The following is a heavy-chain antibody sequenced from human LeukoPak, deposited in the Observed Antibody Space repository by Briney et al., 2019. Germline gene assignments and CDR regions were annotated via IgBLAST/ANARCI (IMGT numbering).Heavy chain of an antibody. V-gene: IGHV3-23*01. CDR3: AKGSWGSGWYAD. CDR1: GFTFKNYA. CDR2: IHSSGAST. J-gene: IGHJ4*02. D-gene: IGHD6-19*01. Sequence: GGSLRLSCAASGFTFKNYAMTWIRPAPGKGLEWVSAIHSSGASTFYADFVKGRFTISRDNSKDTLYLQMDSLTAEDTAVYYCAKGSWGSGWYADWGQGTLVTVSS.